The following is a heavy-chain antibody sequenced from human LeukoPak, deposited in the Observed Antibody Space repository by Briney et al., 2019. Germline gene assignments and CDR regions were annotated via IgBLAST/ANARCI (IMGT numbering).Heavy chain of an antibody. J-gene: IGHJ6*02. CDR2: ISGSGGST. D-gene: IGHD2-2*01. CDR3: AKDIVVVPAAISPSSYGMDV. V-gene: IGHV3-23*01. CDR1: GFTFSSYA. Sequence: GGSLRLSCAASGFTFSSYAMSWVRQAPGKGLEWVSAISGSGGSTYYADSVKGRFTISRDNSKNTLYLQMNSLRAEDTAVYYCAKDIVVVPAAISPSSYGMDVWGQGTTVTASS.